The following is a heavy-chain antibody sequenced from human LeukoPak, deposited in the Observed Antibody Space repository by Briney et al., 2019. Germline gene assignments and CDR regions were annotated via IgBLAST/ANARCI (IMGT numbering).Heavy chain of an antibody. V-gene: IGHV4-59*08. CDR2: VYYSGVT. Sequence: TSETLSLTCTVSGGSTGSDYWSWIRQPPGKGLEWIAYVYYSGVTSYNPSLKSRVAISIDTSKNQFSLKLSSVTAADTAVYYCARRIGGSGYYESFYYYYGMDVWGQGTTVTVSS. CDR3: ARRIGGSGYYESFYYYYGMDV. CDR1: GGSTGSDY. D-gene: IGHD3-22*01. J-gene: IGHJ6*02.